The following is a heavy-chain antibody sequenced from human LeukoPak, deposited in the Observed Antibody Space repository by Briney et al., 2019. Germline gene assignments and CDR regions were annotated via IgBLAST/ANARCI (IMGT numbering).Heavy chain of an antibody. J-gene: IGHJ4*02. Sequence: ASVKVSCKASGYTFTSYGISGVRQAPGQGLEWMGWINAYNCNTNYAQKLHGRVTMTKDTSTSTDYMELRRLRCDDPAVYYCATYDYGDYDGYWGQGTLVTVSS. V-gene: IGHV1-18*01. CDR2: INAYNCNT. D-gene: IGHD4-17*01. CDR1: GYTFTSYG. CDR3: ATYDYGDYDGY.